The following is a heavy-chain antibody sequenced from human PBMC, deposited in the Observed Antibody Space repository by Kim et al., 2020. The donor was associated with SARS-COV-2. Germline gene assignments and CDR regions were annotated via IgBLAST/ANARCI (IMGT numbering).Heavy chain of an antibody. V-gene: IGHV4-34*01. D-gene: IGHD6-19*01. CDR3: ARHIAVAGTYWYFEV. Sequence: SETLSLTCVVYGASLSGYYWSWIRQPPGQGLEWIGEINHSGSTNYNPSLKSRVTISLDTSKNQFSLKLSSVTAADTAVYYCARHIAVAGTYWYFEVWVRG. CDR2: INHSGST. J-gene: IGHJ2*01. CDR1: GASLSGYY.